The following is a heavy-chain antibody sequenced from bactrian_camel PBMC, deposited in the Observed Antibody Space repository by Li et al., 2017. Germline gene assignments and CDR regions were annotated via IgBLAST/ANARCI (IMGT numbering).Heavy chain of an antibody. D-gene: IGHD5*01. J-gene: IGHJ4*01. CDR2: ILDDGTT. V-gene: IGHV3S53*01. CDR1: EYIATCG. Sequence: HVQLVESGGGSVQAGGSLKLSCTASEYIATCGWGWYRQAPGKERDPGKERDFVSNILDDGTTTYADSVKGRFTISQDNAKNTLYLEMNSLKPEDTAMYYCAADGTGTYCSRGDRDWGQGTQVTVS. CDR3: AADGTGTYCSRGDRD.